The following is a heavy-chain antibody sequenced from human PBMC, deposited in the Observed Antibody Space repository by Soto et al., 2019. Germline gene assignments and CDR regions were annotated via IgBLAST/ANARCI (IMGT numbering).Heavy chain of an antibody. D-gene: IGHD6-6*01. J-gene: IGHJ4*02. CDR3: VGGNQLVATFDS. CDR1: GDSISSDDYY. Sequence: SETLSLTCTVSGDSISSDDYYWSWIRQPPGKGLEWVGYIYYSGTTYYNPSLKSRVTISVDTSKNQFSLNLDSVTAADTAVYSCVGGNQLVATFDSWRQGTLVTGSS. V-gene: IGHV4-30-4*01. CDR2: IYYSGTT.